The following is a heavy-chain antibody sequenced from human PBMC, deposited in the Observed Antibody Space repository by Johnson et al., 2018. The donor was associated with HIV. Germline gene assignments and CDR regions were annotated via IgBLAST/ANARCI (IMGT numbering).Heavy chain of an antibody. CDR2: ISYDGSNK. J-gene: IGHJ3*02. D-gene: IGHD2-15*01. V-gene: IGHV3-30*18. CDR3: AKAGQMVAATSALDI. Sequence: QVQLVESGGGVVQPGRSLRLSCATSGFTFSNFGMHWVRQAPGKGLEWVAVISYDGSNKYYADSVKGRFTIPRDNSKNTLYLQMNSLRAEDTAVYYGAKAGQMVAATSALDIWGQGTMVTVSS. CDR1: GFTFSNFG.